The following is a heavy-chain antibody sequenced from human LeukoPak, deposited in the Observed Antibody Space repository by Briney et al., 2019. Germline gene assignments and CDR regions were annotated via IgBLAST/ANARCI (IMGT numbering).Heavy chain of an antibody. J-gene: IGHJ4*02. CDR2: ISHSGST. D-gene: IGHD5-24*01. Sequence: SETLSLTCAVYGGSFSGYYWSWIRQPPGKGLEWIGEISHSGSTNHNPSLKSRVTISVDTSKNEVSLRLSSVTAADTAVYFCASVELATTNFGYWGQGSLVTVSS. V-gene: IGHV4-34*01. CDR1: GGSFSGYY. CDR3: ASVELATTNFGY.